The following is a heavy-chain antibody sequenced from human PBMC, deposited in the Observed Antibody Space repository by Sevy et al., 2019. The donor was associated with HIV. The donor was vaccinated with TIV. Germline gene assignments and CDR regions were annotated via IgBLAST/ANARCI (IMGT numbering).Heavy chain of an antibody. J-gene: IGHJ6*02. V-gene: IGHV3-9*01. Sequence: GGSLRLSCAASGFTFDDYAMHWVRQAPGKGLEWVSGISWNSGSIYYAYSVKGRFTISRDNAKNSLYLQMNSLRAEDTAWYYCAKDGPITMVRGVTPHYGMDVWGQGTTVTVSS. CDR2: ISWNSGSI. CDR1: GFTFDDYA. CDR3: AKDGPITMVRGVTPHYGMDV. D-gene: IGHD3-10*01.